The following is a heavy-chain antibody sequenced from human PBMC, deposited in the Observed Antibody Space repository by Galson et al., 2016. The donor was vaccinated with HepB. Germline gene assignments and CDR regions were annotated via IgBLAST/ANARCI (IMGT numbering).Heavy chain of an antibody. D-gene: IGHD3-10*01. Sequence: SLRLSCAASGFTFSNLAMTWVRQAPGKGLEWISGISGKGDSTYYADSVKGRFTVSRDNSKNTLHLHMNSLRVDDTAVYYCANLGSGSFRWYFYGMEVWGKGTPVTVPS. J-gene: IGHJ6*04. CDR3: ANLGSGSFRWYFYGMEV. V-gene: IGHV3-23*01. CDR1: GFTFSNLA. CDR2: ISGKGDST.